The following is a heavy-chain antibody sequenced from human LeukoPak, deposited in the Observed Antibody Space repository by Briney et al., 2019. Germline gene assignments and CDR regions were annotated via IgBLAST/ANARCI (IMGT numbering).Heavy chain of an antibody. Sequence: GGSLRLSCAASGFIFSDYSMNWVRQAPGKGLEWVSNIRGSGSGSGSGMYYADSVKGRFTISRDDAKNSLYLQMSSLRAKDTAFYYCARDNNWGFDYWGQGALVTVSS. CDR1: GFIFSDYS. CDR3: ARDNNWGFDY. V-gene: IGHV3-48*04. J-gene: IGHJ4*02. CDR2: IRGSGSGSGSGM. D-gene: IGHD7-27*01.